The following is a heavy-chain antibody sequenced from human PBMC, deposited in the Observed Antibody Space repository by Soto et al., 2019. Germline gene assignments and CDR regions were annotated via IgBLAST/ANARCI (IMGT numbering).Heavy chain of an antibody. CDR3: ARGITMIVVVIPYDAFDI. CDR2: IIPIFGTA. CDR1: GGTFSSYA. J-gene: IGHJ3*02. D-gene: IGHD3-22*01. V-gene: IGHV1-69*13. Sequence: GASVKVSCKASGGTFSSYAISWVRQAPGQGLEWMGGIIPIFGTANYAQKFQGRVTITADESTSTVYMELSSLRSEDTAVYYCARGITMIVVVIPYDAFDIWGQGTMVTVSS.